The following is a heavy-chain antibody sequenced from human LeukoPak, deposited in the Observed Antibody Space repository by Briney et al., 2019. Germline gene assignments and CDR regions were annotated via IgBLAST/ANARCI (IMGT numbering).Heavy chain of an antibody. J-gene: IGHJ6*03. Sequence: PSETLSLTCTVSGGSISSGSYYWTWILQPAGKGLEWIGRIYTSGSPNNNPSLKSRVTISLDTSKNLFSLNLTSVTATDTAVYYCARVGCVGYYYYMDVWGKGTTVTVSS. V-gene: IGHV4-61*02. D-gene: IGHD2-15*01. CDR1: GGSISSGSYY. CDR3: ARVGCVGYYYYMDV. CDR2: IYTSGSP.